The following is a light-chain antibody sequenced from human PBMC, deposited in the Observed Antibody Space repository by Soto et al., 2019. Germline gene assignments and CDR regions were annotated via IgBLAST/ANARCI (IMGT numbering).Light chain of an antibody. Sequence: DIQMTQSPSSLSASVGDRVTITCRASQSISSYLNWYQQKPGKAPKLLIYAASSLQSGVPSRFSGSGSGTDFTLTISSLQPEDFASYHCQQSYSTPVTFGQGTKLEIK. CDR3: QQSYSTPVT. CDR2: AAS. V-gene: IGKV1-39*01. J-gene: IGKJ2*01. CDR1: QSISSY.